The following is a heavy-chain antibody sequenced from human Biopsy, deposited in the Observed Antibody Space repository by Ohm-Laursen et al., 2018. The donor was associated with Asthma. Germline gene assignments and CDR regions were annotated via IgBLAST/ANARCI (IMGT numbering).Heavy chain of an antibody. CDR3: SSDTLGYYFDI. CDR2: ITFDGSTQ. Sequence: SLRLSCAASGTHFGSYNMHWAHQAPGKGLEWVAVITFDGSTQHYGDSVKGRFTISRDNSKNMMFLQMNSLRAEDTAVYYCSSDTLGYYFDIWGQGTQVTVSS. V-gene: IGHV3-30-3*01. D-gene: IGHD6-13*01. CDR1: GTHFGSYN. J-gene: IGHJ4*02.